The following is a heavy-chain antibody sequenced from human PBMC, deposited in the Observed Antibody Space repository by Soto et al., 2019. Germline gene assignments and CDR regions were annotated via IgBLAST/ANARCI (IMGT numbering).Heavy chain of an antibody. CDR1: GGSFSGYY. Sequence: SETLSLTCAVYGGSFSGYYWSWIRQPPGKGLEWIGEINHSGSTNYNPSLKSRVTISVDTSKNQFSLKLSPVTAADTAVFYCARGRFRGVSVDYYYGMDVWGQGTTVTVSS. CDR2: INHSGST. J-gene: IGHJ6*02. CDR3: ARGRFRGVSVDYYYGMDV. D-gene: IGHD2-21*01. V-gene: IGHV4-34*01.